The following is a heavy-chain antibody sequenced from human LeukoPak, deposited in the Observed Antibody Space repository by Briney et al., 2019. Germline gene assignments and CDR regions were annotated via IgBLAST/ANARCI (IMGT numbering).Heavy chain of an antibody. V-gene: IGHV5-51*01. Sequence: GESLKISCKGSGYSFISYWIGWVRQMPGKGLEWMGIIYPGDSDTRYSPSFQGQVTISADKSISTAYLQWNSLKAPDTAMYYCARQRVGATTGYFDYWGQGTLVTVSS. CDR2: IYPGDSDT. D-gene: IGHD1-26*01. CDR1: GYSFISYW. CDR3: ARQRVGATTGYFDY. J-gene: IGHJ4*02.